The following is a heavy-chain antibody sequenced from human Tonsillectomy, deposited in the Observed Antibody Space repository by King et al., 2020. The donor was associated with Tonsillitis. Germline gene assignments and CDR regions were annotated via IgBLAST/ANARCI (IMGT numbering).Heavy chain of an antibody. J-gene: IGHJ6*02. CDR1: GFTFSDHY. CDR2: IGSSGSSI. D-gene: IGHD2-15*01. V-gene: IGHV3-11*01. Sequence: VQLVESGGGLVKPGGSLRLSCAASGFTFSDHYMTWIRQAPGKGLEWISCIGSSGSSIYYADSVKGRFTISRDNAKDSLFLHMNSLTAEDTAVYYCARGPCSGGSCYLYGMDVWGQGTTVTVSS. CDR3: ARGPCSGGSCYLYGMDV.